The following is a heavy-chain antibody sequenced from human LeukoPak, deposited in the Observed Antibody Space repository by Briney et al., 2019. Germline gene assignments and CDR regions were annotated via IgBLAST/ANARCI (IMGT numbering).Heavy chain of an antibody. CDR1: GYTLTELS. CDR2: FDPEDGET. D-gene: IGHD3-22*01. J-gene: IGHJ6*03. Sequence: ASVKVSCKVSGYTLTELSMHWVRQAPGKGLEWMGGFDPEDGETIYAQKFQGRVTITRNTSISTAYMELSSLRSEDTAVYYCARGPDYYYDSTDTPSYYMDVWGKGTTVTVSS. CDR3: ARGPDYYYDSTDTPSYYMDV. V-gene: IGHV1-24*01.